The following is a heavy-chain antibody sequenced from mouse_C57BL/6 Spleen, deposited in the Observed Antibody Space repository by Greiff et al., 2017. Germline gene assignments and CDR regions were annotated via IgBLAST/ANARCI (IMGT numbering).Heavy chain of an antibody. D-gene: IGHD1-1*01. V-gene: IGHV1-82*01. CDR3: ARSINTVEAY. CDR1: GYAFSSSW. J-gene: IGHJ3*01. Sequence: QVQLMESGPELVKPGASVKISCKASGYAFSSSWMNWVKQRPGKGLEWIGDIYPGSGSTNYNEKFKSKATLTVDKSSSTAYMQLSSLTYEDSAVYYCARSINTVEAYWGQGTLVTVSA. CDR2: IYPGSGST.